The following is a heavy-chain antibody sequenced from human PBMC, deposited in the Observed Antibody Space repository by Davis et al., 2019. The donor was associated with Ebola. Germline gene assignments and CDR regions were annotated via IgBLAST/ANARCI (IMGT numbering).Heavy chain of an antibody. D-gene: IGHD4-17*01. CDR1: GFTFSSYW. CDR3: TISTPSTVTTDY. V-gene: IGHV3-73*01. CDR2: IRRKANSYAT. J-gene: IGHJ4*02. Sequence: GGSLKISCAASGFTFSSYWMSWVCQASGKGLDWVGRIRRKANSYATAYAASVKGRFTISRDDSKNTAYLQMNSLKTEDTAVYYCTISTPSTVTTDYWGQGTLVTVSS.